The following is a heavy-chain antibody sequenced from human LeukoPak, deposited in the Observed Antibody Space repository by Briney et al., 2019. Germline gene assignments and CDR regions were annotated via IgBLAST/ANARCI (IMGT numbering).Heavy chain of an antibody. V-gene: IGHV3-23*01. Sequence: GGSLRLSCAASGFTFSTYAVNWVRQAPGKGLEWVSTISGSGDSTYYADSVKGRFTISRDNAKNSLYLQMNSLRAEDTAVYYCARRDYYYYGMDVWGQGTTVTGSS. CDR2: ISGSGDST. CDR1: GFTFSTYA. J-gene: IGHJ6*02. CDR3: ARRDYYYYGMDV.